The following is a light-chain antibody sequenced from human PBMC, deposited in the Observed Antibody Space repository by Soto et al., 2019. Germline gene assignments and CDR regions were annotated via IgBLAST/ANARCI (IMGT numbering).Light chain of an antibody. CDR1: QSIGTF. CDR3: QQALSAEWT. Sequence: DIQRTQSQSSLSASVGDIVSITCRASQSIGTFLNWYQQKPGEAPNLLIHTSFTLYSGVPSRFSGTGSATDFTLPISSLQHQDFATVFCQQALSAEWTFGHGTKVDIK. CDR2: TSF. J-gene: IGKJ1*01. V-gene: IGKV1-39*01.